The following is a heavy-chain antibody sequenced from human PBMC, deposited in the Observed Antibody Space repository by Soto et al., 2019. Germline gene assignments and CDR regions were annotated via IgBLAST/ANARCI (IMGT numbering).Heavy chain of an antibody. J-gene: IGHJ4*02. CDR3: TSFIAAAGGYYFDY. CDR2: IRSKAYGGTT. Sequence: GGSLRLSCTASGFTFGDYAMSWFRQAPGKGLEWVGFIRSKAYGGTTEYAASVKGRFTISRDDSKSIAYLQMNSLKTEDTAVYYCTSFIAAAGGYYFDYWGQGTLVTSPQ. CDR1: GFTFGDYA. V-gene: IGHV3-49*03. D-gene: IGHD6-13*01.